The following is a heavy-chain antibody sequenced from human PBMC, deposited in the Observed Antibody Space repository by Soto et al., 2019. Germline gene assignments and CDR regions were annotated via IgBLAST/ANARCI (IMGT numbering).Heavy chain of an antibody. CDR3: ASRRMEYQLLSPPNFDY. Sequence: SETLSLTCAVYGGSCSGYYCRWVRHPPGKGLEWIGEINHSGSTNYNPSLKSRVTISVDTSKNQFSLKLSSVTAADTAVYYCASRRMEYQLLSPPNFDYWGQGTLVTVSS. CDR1: GGSCSGYY. D-gene: IGHD2-2*01. J-gene: IGHJ4*02. V-gene: IGHV4-34*01. CDR2: INHSGST.